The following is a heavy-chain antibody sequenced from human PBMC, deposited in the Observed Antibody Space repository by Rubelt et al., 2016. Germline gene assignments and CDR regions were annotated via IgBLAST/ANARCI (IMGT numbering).Heavy chain of an antibody. V-gene: IGHV3-49*03. D-gene: IGHD6-13*01. CDR3: ARVRGSSWAASFFDS. J-gene: IGHJ4*02. Sequence: EVQLLESGGGLVQPGGSLRLSCTTSGFTFGDYAMSWFRQAPGKGLEWVGFIRSDLYGGTTEYAASVQGRFTISRDDSKNLLFLQWNSLKTEDTDVDYCARVRGSSWAASFFDSWGQGTLVTVSS. CDR2: IRSDLYGGTT. CDR1: GFTFGDYA.